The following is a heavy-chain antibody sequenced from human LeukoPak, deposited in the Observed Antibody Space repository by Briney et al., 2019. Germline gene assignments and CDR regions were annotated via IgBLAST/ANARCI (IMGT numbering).Heavy chain of an antibody. J-gene: IGHJ4*02. CDR1: GYTFTGYY. CDR2: INPNSGGT. CDR3: ARDRFGELLPFDY. D-gene: IGHD3-10*01. V-gene: IGHV1-2*02. Sequence: VSVTVSCKASGYTFTGYYMHWVRQAPGQGLEWMGWINPNSGGTNYAQKFQGRVTMTRDTSISTAYMELSRLRSDDTAVYYCARDRFGELLPFDYWGQGTLVTVSS.